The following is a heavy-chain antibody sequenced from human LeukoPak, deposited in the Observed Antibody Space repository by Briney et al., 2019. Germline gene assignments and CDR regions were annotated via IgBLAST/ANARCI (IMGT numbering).Heavy chain of an antibody. V-gene: IGHV3-30*02. CDR2: IRYDGSNK. CDR1: GFTFSSYG. D-gene: IGHD2-2*01. J-gene: IGHJ4*02. CDR3: AKDIVVVPADWDY. Sequence: PGGSLRLSCAASGFTFSSYGMHWVRQAPGKGLEWVAFIRYDGSNKYYADSVKGRFTISRDNSKNTLYLQMNSLRAEDTAVYYCAKDIVVVPADWDYWGQGTLVTVSP.